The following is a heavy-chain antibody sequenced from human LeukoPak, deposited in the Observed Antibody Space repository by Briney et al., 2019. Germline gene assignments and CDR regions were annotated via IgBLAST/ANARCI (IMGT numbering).Heavy chain of an antibody. CDR2: IYYSGST. CDR3: AGYHVYGVTTPPLGY. V-gene: IGHV4-30-2*03. Sequence: PSQTLSLTCTVSGGSISSGGYYWSWIRQPPGKGLEWIGSIYYSGSTYYNPSLKSRVTISVDTSKNQFSLKLSSVTAADTAVYYCAGYHVYGVTTPPLGYWGQGTLVTVSS. J-gene: IGHJ4*02. CDR1: GGSISSGGYY. D-gene: IGHD4-17*01.